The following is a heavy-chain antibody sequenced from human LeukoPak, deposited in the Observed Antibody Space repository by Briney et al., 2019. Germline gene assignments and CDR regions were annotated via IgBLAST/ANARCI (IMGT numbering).Heavy chain of an antibody. CDR1: GYTFTSYG. Sequence: ASVKVSCKASGYTFTSYGISWVRQAPGQGLEWMGWISAYNGNTNYAQKLQGRVTMTTDTSTSTAYMELRSLRSDDTAVYYCARELYSSSWYLGETDYYYYMDVWGKGTTVTVSS. J-gene: IGHJ6*03. D-gene: IGHD6-13*01. CDR2: ISAYNGNT. CDR3: ARELYSSSWYLGETDYYYYMDV. V-gene: IGHV1-18*01.